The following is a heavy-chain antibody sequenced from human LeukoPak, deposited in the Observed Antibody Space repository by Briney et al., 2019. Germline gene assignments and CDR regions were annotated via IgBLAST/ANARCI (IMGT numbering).Heavy chain of an antibody. CDR2: IYYSGST. Sequence: SETLSLTCTVSGGSISSSSYYWGWIRQPPGKGLEWIGSIYYSGSTCYNPSLKSRVTISVDTSKNQFSLKLSSVTAADTAAYYCARHSSTGYYYYYYMDVWGKGTTVTISS. V-gene: IGHV4-39*01. CDR1: GGSISSSSYY. CDR3: ARHSSTGYYYYYYMDV. J-gene: IGHJ6*03. D-gene: IGHD3-9*01.